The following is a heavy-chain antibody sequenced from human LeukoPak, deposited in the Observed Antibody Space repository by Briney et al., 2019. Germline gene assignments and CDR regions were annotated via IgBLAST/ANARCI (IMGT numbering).Heavy chain of an antibody. CDR2: IDNAGSIT. D-gene: IGHD2-21*02. V-gene: IGHV3-74*03. CDR1: GFTFSNYW. J-gene: IGHJ1*01. Sequence: PGGSLKLSCAASGFTFSNYWIHWVRQAPGKGLVWVSRIDNAGSITTYADSVKGRFTISRDNAENTLYLQMNSLRVEDTAVYYCARSFCGGDCLEYFQHWGQGTLVTVSS. CDR3: ARSFCGGDCLEYFQH.